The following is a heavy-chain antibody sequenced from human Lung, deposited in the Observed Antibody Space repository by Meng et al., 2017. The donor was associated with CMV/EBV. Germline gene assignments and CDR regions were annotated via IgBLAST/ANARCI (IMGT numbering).Heavy chain of an antibody. J-gene: IGHJ4*02. CDR2: ISYDGSNK. Sequence: GGSLRLXCAASGFTFSSYAMHWVRQAPGKGLEWVAVISYDGSNKYYADSVKGRFTISRDNSKNTLYLQMNSLRAEDTAVYYCARSLAGYSSSWYRYWGQGTXVTVSS. CDR3: ARSLAGYSSSWYRY. CDR1: GFTFSSYA. D-gene: IGHD6-13*01. V-gene: IGHV3-30-3*01.